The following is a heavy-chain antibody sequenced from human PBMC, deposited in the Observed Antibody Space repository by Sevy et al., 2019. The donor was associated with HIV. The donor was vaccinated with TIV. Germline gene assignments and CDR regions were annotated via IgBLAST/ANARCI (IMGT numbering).Heavy chain of an antibody. CDR1: GGSISPYY. D-gene: IGHD3-16*01. J-gene: IGHJ6*02. Sequence: SETLSLTCTVSGGSISPYYWNWIRQPPGKGLEWIGHMYYSGTIKYNPSFKSRVTISADMSKNQVSVKLRSVTAADPAVYYCARGGGLTDYGMDVWGQGTTVTVSS. CDR2: MYYSGTI. CDR3: ARGGGLTDYGMDV. V-gene: IGHV4-59*01.